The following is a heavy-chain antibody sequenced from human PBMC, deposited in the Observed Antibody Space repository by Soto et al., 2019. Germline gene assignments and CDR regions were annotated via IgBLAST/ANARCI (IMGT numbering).Heavy chain of an antibody. J-gene: IGHJ6*02. CDR1: GGTFSSYA. V-gene: IGHV1-69*13. Sequence: SVKFSCKASGGTFSSYAISWVRQAPGQGLECMGGIIPIFGTANYAQKFQVRVTITAXXXXSXXXMXLXSLRSEXTAVYYCARDNPSYDILTGYSPYYYYGMDVWG. D-gene: IGHD3-9*01. CDR3: ARDNPSYDILTGYSPYYYYGMDV. CDR2: IIPIFGTA.